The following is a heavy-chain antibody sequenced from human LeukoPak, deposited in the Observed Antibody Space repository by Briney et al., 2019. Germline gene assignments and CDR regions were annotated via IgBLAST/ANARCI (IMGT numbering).Heavy chain of an antibody. CDR3: ARVWEYGGNQQNWFDP. V-gene: IGHV1-18*01. J-gene: IGHJ5*02. D-gene: IGHD4-23*01. CDR2: ISAYNGNT. CDR1: GYTFTSYG. Sequence: ASVKVSCRASGYTFTSYGISWVRQAPGQGLEWMGWISAYNGNTNYAQKLQGRVTMTTDTSTSTAYMELRSLRSDDTAVCYCARVWEYGGNQQNWFDPWGQGTLVTVSS.